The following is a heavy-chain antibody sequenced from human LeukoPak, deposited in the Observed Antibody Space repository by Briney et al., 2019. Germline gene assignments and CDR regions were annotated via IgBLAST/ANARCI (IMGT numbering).Heavy chain of an antibody. CDR1: GGSISSYY. Sequence: SETLCLTCTVSGGSISSYYWSWIRQPPGKGLEWIGYIYYSGSTNYNPSLKSRVTMSVDTSKNQFSLKLSSVTAADTAVYYCARDRRESTKPNDAFDIWGQGTMVTVSS. J-gene: IGHJ3*02. CDR3: ARDRRESTKPNDAFDI. V-gene: IGHV4-59*12. D-gene: IGHD1-1*01. CDR2: IYYSGST.